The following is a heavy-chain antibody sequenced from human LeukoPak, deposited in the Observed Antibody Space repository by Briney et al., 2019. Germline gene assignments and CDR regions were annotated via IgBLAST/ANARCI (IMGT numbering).Heavy chain of an antibody. V-gene: IGHV3-9*01. CDR1: GFTFDDYA. CDR3: AKGYGGATDYHFDY. J-gene: IGHJ4*02. Sequence: PGGSLRLSCAASGFTFDDYAMHWVRQAPGKGLEGVSGVSWHSGSIGYADSVKGRFTISRDNAKNSLYLQMNSLRTEDTALYYCAKGYGGATDYHFDYWGQGTLVTVSS. D-gene: IGHD1-26*01. CDR2: VSWHSGSI.